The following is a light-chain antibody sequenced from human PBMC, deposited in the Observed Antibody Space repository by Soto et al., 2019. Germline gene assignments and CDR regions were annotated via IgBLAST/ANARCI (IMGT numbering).Light chain of an antibody. CDR1: SSNIGAGYD. J-gene: IGLJ1*01. CDR2: GNS. V-gene: IGLV1-40*01. Sequence: QSVLTQPPSVSGAPGQSVTISCTGSSSNIGAGYDVHWYQQLPGTAPKLLIYGNSNRPSGVPDRFSGSKSGTSASLAITGIQAADEADYYCQSYDSSLSGNYVFGNGTKLTV. CDR3: QSYDSSLSGNYV.